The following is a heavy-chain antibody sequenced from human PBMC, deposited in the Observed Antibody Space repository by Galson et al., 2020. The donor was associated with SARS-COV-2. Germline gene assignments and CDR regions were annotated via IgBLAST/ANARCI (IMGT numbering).Heavy chain of an antibody. J-gene: IGHJ4*02. Sequence: SETLSLTCAVYGGSFSGYYWSWIRQPPGKGLEWIGEINHSGSTNYNPSLKSRVTISVDTSKNQFSLKLSSVTAADTAVYYCARGTYYCSSTSCYNRGVDDYWGQGTLVTVSA. CDR2: INHSGST. CDR1: GGSFSGYY. CDR3: ARGTYYCSSTSCYNRGVDDY. D-gene: IGHD2-2*02. V-gene: IGHV4-34*01.